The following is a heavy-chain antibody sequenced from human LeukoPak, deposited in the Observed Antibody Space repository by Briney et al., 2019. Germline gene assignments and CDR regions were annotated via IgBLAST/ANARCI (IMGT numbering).Heavy chain of an antibody. CDR2: ISSSSSYI. Sequence: GGSLRLSCAASGFTFSSYSMNWVRQAPGKGLEWVSSISSSSSYIYYADSVKGRFTISRHNAKNSLYLQMNSLRAEDTAVYYCARVNDFWSGYLGYWGQGTLVTVSS. J-gene: IGHJ4*02. V-gene: IGHV3-21*01. CDR3: ARVNDFWSGYLGY. D-gene: IGHD3-3*01. CDR1: GFTFSSYS.